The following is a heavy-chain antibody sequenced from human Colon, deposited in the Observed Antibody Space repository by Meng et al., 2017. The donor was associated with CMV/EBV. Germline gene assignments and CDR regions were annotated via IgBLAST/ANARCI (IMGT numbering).Heavy chain of an antibody. V-gene: IGHV3-23*01. D-gene: IGHD4-17*01. CDR1: GFIFSSYA. CDR3: AKAHYADPS. J-gene: IGHJ5*02. CDR2: ISAGGGST. Sequence: GASLKISCAASGFIFSSYAMTWVRQAPGKGLEWVSAISAGGGSTFYADSVKGRYTISRDNAKNTLFLHINSLRAEDTAVYYCAKAHYADPSWGQGTLVTVSS.